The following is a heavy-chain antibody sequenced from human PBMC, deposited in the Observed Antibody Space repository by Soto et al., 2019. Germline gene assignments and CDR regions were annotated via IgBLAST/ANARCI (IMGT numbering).Heavy chain of an antibody. J-gene: IGHJ5*02. CDR2: IYWDDDK. Sequence: QITLKESGPTVVKPTQTLTLTCTFSGFSLTTGGVSVGWIRQPPGKALEWLAVIYWDDDKRYSPSLRSRLAITRDPSRNQVVLTLTNMYPGYTATYFCAYNDGEIVAGVPLVTTRFSSWGPGAMVTVSS. CDR1: GFSLTTGGVS. CDR3: AYNDGEIVAGVPLVTTRFSS. D-gene: IGHD6-19*01. V-gene: IGHV2-5*02.